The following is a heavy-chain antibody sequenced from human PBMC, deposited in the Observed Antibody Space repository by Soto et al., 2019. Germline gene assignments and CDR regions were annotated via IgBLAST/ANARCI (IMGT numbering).Heavy chain of an antibody. CDR1: GGSISSSSYY. CDR2: IYYSGST. D-gene: IGHD6-13*01. V-gene: IGHV4-39*01. CDR3: ARTGGAAAGYYYYGMDV. J-gene: IGHJ6*02. Sequence: PSETLSLTCTVSGGSISSSSYYWGWICQPPGKGLEWIGSIYYSGSTYYNPSLKSRVTISVDTSKNQFSLKLSSVTAADTAVYYCARTGGAAAGYYYYGMDVWGQGTTVTVSS.